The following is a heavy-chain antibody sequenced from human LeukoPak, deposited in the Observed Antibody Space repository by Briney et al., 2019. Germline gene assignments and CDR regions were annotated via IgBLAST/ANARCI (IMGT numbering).Heavy chain of an antibody. V-gene: IGHV3-74*01. CDR3: VKDQGGGYRYGANYYYAMDV. CDR2: INSDGTSR. CDR1: GFTFSSYW. Sequence: PGGSLRLSCAASGFTFSSYWMHWVRQAPGKGLVWVSRINSDGTSRDYADSVKGRFTISRDNSKNTVYLQMNSLRAEDSAVYYCVKDQGGGYRYGANYYYAMDVWGQGITVTVSS. J-gene: IGHJ6*02. D-gene: IGHD5-18*01.